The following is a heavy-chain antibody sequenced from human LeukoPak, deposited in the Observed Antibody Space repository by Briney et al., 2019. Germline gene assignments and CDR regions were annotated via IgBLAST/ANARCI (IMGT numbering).Heavy chain of an antibody. CDR2: IRYDGSNK. J-gene: IGHJ3*02. CDR1: GFTFSSYG. D-gene: IGHD3-16*02. Sequence: GGSLRLSCAASGFTFSSYGMHWVRQAPGKGLEWVAFIRYDGSNKYYADSVKGRFTISRDNSNNTLYLQMNSLRAEDTALYYCASANYVWGSYRTDAFDIWGQGTMVTVSS. CDR3: ASANYVWGSYRTDAFDI. V-gene: IGHV3-30*02.